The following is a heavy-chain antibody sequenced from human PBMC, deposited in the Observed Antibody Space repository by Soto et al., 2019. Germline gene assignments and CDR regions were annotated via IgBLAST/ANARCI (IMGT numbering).Heavy chain of an antibody. CDR3: ARGEGSYDCVWGSYRPAGMDV. V-gene: IGHV4-30-4*01. Sequence: PSETLSLPCTVSGGSISSGDYYWSWIRQPPGKGLEWIGYIYYSGSTYYNPSLKSRVTISVDASKNQFSLKLSSVTAADTAVYYCARGEGSYDCVWGSYRPAGMDVWGQGTTVTVSS. CDR1: GGSISSGDYY. D-gene: IGHD3-16*02. J-gene: IGHJ6*02. CDR2: IYYSGST.